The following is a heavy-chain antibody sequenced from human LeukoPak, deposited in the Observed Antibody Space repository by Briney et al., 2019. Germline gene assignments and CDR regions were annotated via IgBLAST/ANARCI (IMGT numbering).Heavy chain of an antibody. CDR2: MNPNSGNT. Sequence: ASVKVSCKASGYTFTSYDINWVRQATGQGLEWMGWMNPNSGNTGYAQKFQGRVTLTRNTSISTAYMELSSLRSEDTAVYYCAREKGILTGYHYWGQGTLVTVSS. CDR1: GYTFTSYD. D-gene: IGHD3-9*01. CDR3: AREKGILTGYHY. J-gene: IGHJ4*02. V-gene: IGHV1-8*01.